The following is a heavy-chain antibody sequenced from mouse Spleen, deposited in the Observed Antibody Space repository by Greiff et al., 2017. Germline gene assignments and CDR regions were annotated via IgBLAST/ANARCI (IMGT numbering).Heavy chain of an antibody. V-gene: IGHV1-80*01. Sequence: QVQLQQSGAELVKPGASVKISCKASGYAFSSYWMNWVKQRPGKGLEWIGQIYPGDGDTNYNGKFKGKATLTVDKSSSTAYMQLSSLTSEDSAVYFCARGLRRSCFAYWGQGTLVTVSA. CDR1: GYAFSSYW. D-gene: IGHD2-4*01. CDR3: ARGLRRSCFAY. CDR2: IYPGDGDT. J-gene: IGHJ3*01.